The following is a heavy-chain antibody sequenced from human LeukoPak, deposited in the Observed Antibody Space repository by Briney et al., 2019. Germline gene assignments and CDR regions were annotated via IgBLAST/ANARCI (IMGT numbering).Heavy chain of an antibody. CDR2: IIPIFGTA. J-gene: IGHJ4*02. V-gene: IGHV1-69*13. Sequence: SVKLSFTSSGGTFISYPLTWVRQAPGQGLEWMGGIIPIFGTANYAQKFQGRVTITADESTSTAYMELSSLRSEDTAVYYCARGLGYGDLDYWGQGTLVTVSS. CDR1: GGTFISYP. CDR3: ARGLGYGDLDY. D-gene: IGHD4-17*01.